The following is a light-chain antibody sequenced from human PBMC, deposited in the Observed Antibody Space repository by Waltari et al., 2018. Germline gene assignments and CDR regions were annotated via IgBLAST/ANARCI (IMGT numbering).Light chain of an antibody. CDR3: QQYHSYPRT. Sequence: DIQMTQSPSSLSASVGDRVTIPCRASQDISNFLAWFQQKPGKAPKSLIYGASSLQSEVPSRFSGSGSGTNFTLTISSLQSEDFATYYCQQYHSYPRTFGQGTKVDIK. J-gene: IGKJ1*01. CDR2: GAS. CDR1: QDISNF. V-gene: IGKV1-16*01.